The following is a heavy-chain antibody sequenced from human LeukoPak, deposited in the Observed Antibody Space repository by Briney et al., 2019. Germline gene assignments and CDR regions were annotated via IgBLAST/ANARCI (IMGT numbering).Heavy chain of an antibody. CDR1: EFTFSTYA. D-gene: IGHD1-26*01. CDR3: ARDSGSYLQPTDY. V-gene: IGHV3-23*01. CDR2: ISGSGDST. J-gene: IGHJ4*02. Sequence: GGSLRLSCPASEFTFSTYAVTWVRQAPGKGLEWVSSISGSGDSTYYADSVKGRFTISRDNSKNTLYLQMSSLRADDTALYHCARDSGSYLQPTDYWGQGTLVTVSS.